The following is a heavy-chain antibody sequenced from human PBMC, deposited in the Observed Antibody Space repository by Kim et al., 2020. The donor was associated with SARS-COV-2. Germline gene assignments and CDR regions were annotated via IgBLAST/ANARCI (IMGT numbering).Heavy chain of an antibody. CDR2: IYYSGST. J-gene: IGHJ5*02. CDR3: ARVLGAITIFGVVIVNWFVP. Sequence: SETLSLTCTVSGGSISSGGYYWSWIRQHPGKGLEWIGYIYYSGSTYYNPSLKSRVTISVDTSKNQFSLKLSSVTAADTAVYYCARVLGAITIFGVVIVNWFVPWGQGTLVTVSS. V-gene: IGHV4-31*03. D-gene: IGHD3-3*01. CDR1: GGSISSGGYY.